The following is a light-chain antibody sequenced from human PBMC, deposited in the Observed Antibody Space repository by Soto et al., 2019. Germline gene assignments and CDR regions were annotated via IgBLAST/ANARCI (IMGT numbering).Light chain of an antibody. CDR2: DAS. J-gene: IGKJ1*01. CDR3: QQYNNWPPWK. V-gene: IGKV3-15*01. CDR1: QSVSNN. Sequence: ILMTQSPATLSVSPGERATLSCRASQSVSNNLAWYQQKPGQAPRLLIYDASTRATGIPARFSGSGSGTEFTLTISGLQSEDFAVYYCQQYNNWPPWKLGQGTKVEIK.